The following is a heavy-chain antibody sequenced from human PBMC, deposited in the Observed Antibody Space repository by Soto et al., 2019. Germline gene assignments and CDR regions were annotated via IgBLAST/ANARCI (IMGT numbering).Heavy chain of an antibody. V-gene: IGHV4-38-2*02. J-gene: IGHJ5*02. Sequence: SSETLSLTCTVSGYSISSGYYWSWIRQTPGKGLEWIGSISHSGTSFYNPSLRSRVTISMDTSNNHFSLKLNSLTATDTAVYYCARASGGNSGWGHWSDTWGQGTLVTVSS. D-gene: IGHD2-21*02. CDR3: ARASGGNSGWGHWSDT. CDR1: GYSISSGYY. CDR2: ISHSGTS.